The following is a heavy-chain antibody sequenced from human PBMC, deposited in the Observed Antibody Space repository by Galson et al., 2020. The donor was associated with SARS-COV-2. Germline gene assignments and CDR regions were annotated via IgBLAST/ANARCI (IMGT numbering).Heavy chain of an antibody. D-gene: IGHD6-13*01. CDR2: MTAVGGHT. J-gene: IGHJ4*02. CDR3: AKEFVRAGTGNFEY. V-gene: IGHV3-23*01. Sequence: GESLKISCAASGFTFSAYAMSWVRLAPGKGPEWLSLMTAVGGHTYYAESVKGRFTISRDNSKNTLYLQMNSLRAEDTAVYYCAKEFVRAGTGNFEYWGQGTLVSVTS. CDR1: GFTFSAYA.